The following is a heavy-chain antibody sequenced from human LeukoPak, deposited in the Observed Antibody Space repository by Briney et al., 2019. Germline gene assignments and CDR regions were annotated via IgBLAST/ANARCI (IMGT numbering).Heavy chain of an antibody. D-gene: IGHD6-19*01. Sequence: GGSLRLSCAASRFAFSSYCMSWVRQAPGKGLEWVSSIRSSGSFIYYADSVKGRFTISRDNAKKSLSLQMNSLRVEDTAVYYCARDRSGWDHDAFDIWGQGTMVTVSS. CDR1: RFAFSSYC. V-gene: IGHV3-21*01. CDR2: IRSSGSFI. CDR3: ARDRSGWDHDAFDI. J-gene: IGHJ3*02.